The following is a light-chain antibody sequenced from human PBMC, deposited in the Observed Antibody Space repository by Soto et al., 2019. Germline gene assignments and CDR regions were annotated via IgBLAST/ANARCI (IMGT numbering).Light chain of an antibody. Sequence: DIQMTQSPSSLSASVGDRVTITCQASQDISNYLNWYQQKPGKAPKLLIYDASNLETGVPSRFSGSGSGTDFTFTISSLQSEDIATYYCQQYDNLVTFGGGTKVDI. CDR3: QQYDNLVT. J-gene: IGKJ4*01. CDR2: DAS. CDR1: QDISNY. V-gene: IGKV1-33*01.